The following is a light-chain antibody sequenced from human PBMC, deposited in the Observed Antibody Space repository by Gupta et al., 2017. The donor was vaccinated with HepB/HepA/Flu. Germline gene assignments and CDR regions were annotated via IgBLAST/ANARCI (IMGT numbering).Light chain of an antibody. CDR1: QSVSSY. V-gene: IGKV3-11*01. CDR2: ASS. J-gene: IGKJ5*01. Sequence: VLSPPPATLSSSPGEIATLSCRASQSVSSYLAWYQQKPGQAPRLLIYASSNRATGIPARFSGSGSGTDFTLTISSLEPEDSAVYYCQQRNNWPLTFGQGTRLEIK. CDR3: QQRNNWPLT.